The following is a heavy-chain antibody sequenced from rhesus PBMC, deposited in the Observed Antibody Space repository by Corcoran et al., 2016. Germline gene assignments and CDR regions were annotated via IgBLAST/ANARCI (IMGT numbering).Heavy chain of an antibody. CDR1: GYTFTDYY. CDR3: ATDQRYSVGYFDY. Sequence: EVQLVQSGAEVKKPGASVKLSCKASGYTFTDYYLHWVRQSPGKGLEWMGRVDPEDGEAIHAQKFQDRVTITADTSTDTAYMELSSLRSEDTAVYYCATDQRYSVGYFDYWGQGVLVTVSS. D-gene: IGHD1-1*01. J-gene: IGHJ4*01. CDR2: VDPEDGEA. V-gene: IGHV1-111*02.